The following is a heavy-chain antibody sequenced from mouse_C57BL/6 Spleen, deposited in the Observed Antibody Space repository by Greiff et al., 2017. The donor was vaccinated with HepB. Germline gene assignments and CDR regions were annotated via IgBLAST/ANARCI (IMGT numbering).Heavy chain of an antibody. CDR3: VCSDGYDEDYYAMDY. CDR2: IFPGSGST. J-gene: IGHJ4*01. CDR1: GYTFTDYY. V-gene: IGHV1-75*01. Sequence: VQLQQSGPELVKPGASVKISCKASGYTFTDYYINWVKQRPGQGLEWIGWIFPGSGSTYYNEKFKGKAPLTVDNSSSTAYMLLSSLPSEDSAVYFCVCSDGYDEDYYAMDYWGQGTSVTVSS. D-gene: IGHD2-2*01.